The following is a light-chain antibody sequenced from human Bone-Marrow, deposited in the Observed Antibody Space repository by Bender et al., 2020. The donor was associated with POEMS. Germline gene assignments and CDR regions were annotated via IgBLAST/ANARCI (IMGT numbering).Light chain of an antibody. CDR1: SSNIGAHA. Sequence: QSVLTQPPSASGTPGQRVTISCSGGSSNIGAHAVNWYQHLPGTAPKLLLYSSHRRPSAVPDRFSGSRSGTSASLALSGLQSEDEADYYCAVWDDSLNGWVFGGGTHLTVL. CDR3: AVWDDSLNGWV. CDR2: SSH. V-gene: IGLV1-44*01. J-gene: IGLJ3*02.